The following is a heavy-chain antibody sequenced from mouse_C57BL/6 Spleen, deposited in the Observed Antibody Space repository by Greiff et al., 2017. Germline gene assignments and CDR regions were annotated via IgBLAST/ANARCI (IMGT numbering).Heavy chain of an antibody. Sequence: QVQLQQPGAELVKPGASVKVSCKASGYTFTSYWMHWVKQRPGQGLEWIGRIHPSDSDTNYNQKFKGKATLTVDKSSSTAYMQLSSLTSEDSAVYYCARLGTGGDSAGFAYWGQGTLVTVSA. CDR2: IHPSDSDT. CDR1: GYTFTSYW. CDR3: ARLGTGGDSAGFAY. J-gene: IGHJ3*01. D-gene: IGHD4-1*01. V-gene: IGHV1-74*01.